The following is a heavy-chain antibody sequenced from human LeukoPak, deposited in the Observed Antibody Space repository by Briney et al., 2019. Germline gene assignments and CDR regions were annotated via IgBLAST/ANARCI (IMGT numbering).Heavy chain of an antibody. D-gene: IGHD2-2*01. CDR1: GGSISSSSYY. CDR2: IYYSGST. V-gene: IGHV4-39*07. CDR3: ARVRGIVVVPAAIHNWFDP. Sequence: SETLSLTCTVSGGSISSSSYYWGWIRQPPGKGLEWIGSIYYSGSTYYNPYLKSRVTISVDTSKNQFSLKLSSVAAADTAVYYCARVRGIVVVPAAIHNWFDPWGQGTLVTVSS. J-gene: IGHJ5*02.